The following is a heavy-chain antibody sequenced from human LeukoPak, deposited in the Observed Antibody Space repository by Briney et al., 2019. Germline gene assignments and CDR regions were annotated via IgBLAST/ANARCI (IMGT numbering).Heavy chain of an antibody. D-gene: IGHD1-26*01. J-gene: IGHJ4*02. CDR2: ISSSSSYI. CDR3: ARSVGTIRFDY. CDR1: GFTFSSYS. V-gene: IGHV3-21*01. Sequence: GGSLRLSCAASGFTFSSYSMNWVRQAPGKGLEWVSSISSSSSYIYYADSVKGRFSISRDNAKNSLYLQMNSLRVEDTAVYYCARSVGTIRFDYWGQGTLVTASS.